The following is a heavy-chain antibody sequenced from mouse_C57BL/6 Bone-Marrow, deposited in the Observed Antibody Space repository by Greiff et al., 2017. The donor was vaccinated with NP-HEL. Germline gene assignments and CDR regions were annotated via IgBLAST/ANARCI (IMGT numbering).Heavy chain of an antibody. J-gene: IGHJ3*01. V-gene: IGHV1-61*01. CDR3: ATYYSNYVRLFAY. Sequence: QVRLQQPGAELVRPGSSVKLSCKASGYTFTSYWMDWVKQRPGQGLEWIGNIYPSDSETHYNQKFKDKATLTVDKSSSTAYMQLSSLTSEDSAVYYCATYYSNYVRLFAYWGQGTLVTVSA. CDR1: GYTFTSYW. CDR2: IYPSDSET. D-gene: IGHD2-5*01.